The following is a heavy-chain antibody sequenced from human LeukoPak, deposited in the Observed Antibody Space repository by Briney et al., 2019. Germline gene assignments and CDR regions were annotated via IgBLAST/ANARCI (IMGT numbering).Heavy chain of an antibody. Sequence: GGSLRLSCADYGFTFSRYGMHWVRQAPGKGLERVAAISYDGSKKYYEDSVKGRYTISRDNSKNTLYLQMNSLRTEDTAVYYCVTTTVTPYFYYDGMDVWGQGTTVTVSS. J-gene: IGHJ6*02. V-gene: IGHV3-30*03. D-gene: IGHD4-17*01. CDR2: ISYDGSKK. CDR1: GFTFSRYG. CDR3: VTTTVTPYFYYDGMDV.